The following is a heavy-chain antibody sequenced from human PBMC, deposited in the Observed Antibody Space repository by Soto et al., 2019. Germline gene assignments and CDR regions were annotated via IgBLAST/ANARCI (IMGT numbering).Heavy chain of an antibody. CDR1: GGSIRSYY. Sequence: SETLSLTCSVSGGSIRSYYWSWIRQQAGKGLEWIGRIHSSGSINYNPSLKSRVTLSVDTSKNQFSLNLTLVTAADTAVYYCARGSRYFDWLPDYWGQGILVTVSS. V-gene: IGHV4-4*07. CDR2: IHSSGSI. J-gene: IGHJ4*02. D-gene: IGHD3-9*01. CDR3: ARGSRYFDWLPDY.